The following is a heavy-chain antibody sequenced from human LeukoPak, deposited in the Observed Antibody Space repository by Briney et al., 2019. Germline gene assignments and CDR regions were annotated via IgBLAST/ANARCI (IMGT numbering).Heavy chain of an antibody. V-gene: IGHV1-69*13. CDR1: GGTFSSYA. CDR2: IIPIFATA. D-gene: IGHD3-22*01. J-gene: IGHJ4*02. CDR3: ARGPITTRSHFDY. Sequence: SVKVSCKASGGTFSSYAISWVRQAPGQVLEWMGGIIPIFATANYAQKFQGRVTITADESTSTAYMELSSLRSEGTAVYYCARGPITTRSHFDYWGQGTLVTVSS.